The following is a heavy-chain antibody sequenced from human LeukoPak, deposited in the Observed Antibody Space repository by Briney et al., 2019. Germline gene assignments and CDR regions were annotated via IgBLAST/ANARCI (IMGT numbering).Heavy chain of an antibody. CDR3: AKGPRTGGFQH. CDR2: ISWNSGSI. Sequence: PGGSLRLSCAASGFIFSSYSMNWVRQAPGKGLEWVSGISWNSGSIGYADSVKGRFTISRDNAKNSLYLQMNRLRAEDTALYYCAKGPRTGGFQHWGQGTLVTVSS. CDR1: GFIFSSYS. V-gene: IGHV3-9*01. J-gene: IGHJ1*01. D-gene: IGHD3/OR15-3a*01.